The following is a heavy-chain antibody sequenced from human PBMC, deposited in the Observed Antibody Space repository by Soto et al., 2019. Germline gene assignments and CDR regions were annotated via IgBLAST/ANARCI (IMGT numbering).Heavy chain of an antibody. J-gene: IGHJ6*02. D-gene: IGHD1-26*01. Sequence: SETLSLTCTDSGISVSTSDYYWGWVRQPPGRGLEWIGNIYYSGSTYYTPALKSRVTLSVDTSKNQFSLNLNSVTAADTAVYYCARGGIPPSGYGIAYAMDVWGQGTTVTVSS. CDR3: ARGGIPPSGYGIAYAMDV. V-gene: IGHV4-39*01. CDR2: IYYSGST. CDR1: GISVSTSDYY.